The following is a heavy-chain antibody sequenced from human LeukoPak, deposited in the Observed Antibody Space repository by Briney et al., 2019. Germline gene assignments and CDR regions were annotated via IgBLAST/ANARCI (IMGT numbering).Heavy chain of an antibody. J-gene: IGHJ4*02. Sequence: GGSLRLSCAASGFTFSRYGMHWVRQAPGKGLEWVAVIWYDGSNKYYADSVKGRFAISRDNSKNTVYLQMNSLRSEDTAVYYCAGAQKWSTFDYWGQGTVVTVSS. D-gene: IGHD2-8*01. CDR1: GFTFSRYG. V-gene: IGHV3-30*02. CDR2: IWYDGSNK. CDR3: AGAQKWSTFDY.